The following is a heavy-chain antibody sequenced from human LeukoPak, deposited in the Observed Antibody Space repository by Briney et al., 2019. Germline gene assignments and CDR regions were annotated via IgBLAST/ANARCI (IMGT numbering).Heavy chain of an antibody. V-gene: IGHV5-10-1*01. D-gene: IGHD6-6*01. Sequence: GESLKISCKGSGYIFTSYWISWVRQLPGKGLEWMGRIDPSDSYTNYSPSFQGHVTISADKSISTAYLQWSSLKASDTAMYYCARLRGIAARPRAYCYYGMDVWGQGTTVTVSS. CDR2: IDPSDSYT. CDR1: GYIFTSYW. J-gene: IGHJ6*02. CDR3: ARLRGIAARPRAYCYYGMDV.